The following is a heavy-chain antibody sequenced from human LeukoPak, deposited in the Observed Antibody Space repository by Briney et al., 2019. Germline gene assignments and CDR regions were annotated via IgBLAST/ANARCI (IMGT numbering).Heavy chain of an antibody. J-gene: IGHJ2*01. V-gene: IGHV1-2*02. Sequence: VASVKVSCKAPGYKFTGFYMHWVRQAPGQGLEWMGWINPNSGGTKYAQKFQGRVTMTRDTSISTADMELTRLRSDDTAVYYCARGQTQTGEPGRWYFDLWGRGTLVIVSS. CDR1: GYKFTGFY. CDR3: ARGQTQTGEPGRWYFDL. CDR2: INPNSGGT. D-gene: IGHD7-27*01.